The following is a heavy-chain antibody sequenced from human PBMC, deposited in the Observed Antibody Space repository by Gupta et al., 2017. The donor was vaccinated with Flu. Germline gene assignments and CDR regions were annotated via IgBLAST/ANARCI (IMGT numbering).Heavy chain of an antibody. CDR1: GYTFTSYD. D-gene: IGHD3-3*01. J-gene: IGHJ6*02. CDR3: ASSFWSGYPVHLDV. Sequence: QVQLVQSGAEVKKPGASVKVSCKASGYTFTSYDINWVRQATGQGLEWMGWMNPNSGNTGYAQKFQGRVTMTRNTSISTAYMELSSLRSEDTAVYYCASSFWSGYPVHLDVWGQGTTVTVSS. V-gene: IGHV1-8*01. CDR2: MNPNSGNT.